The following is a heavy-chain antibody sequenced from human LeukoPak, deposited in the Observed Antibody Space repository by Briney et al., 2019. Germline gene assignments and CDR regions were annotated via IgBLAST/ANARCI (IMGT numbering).Heavy chain of an antibody. V-gene: IGHV3-53*04. CDR3: ARESTPPRGAFDP. D-gene: IGHD5-24*01. J-gene: IGHJ5*02. Sequence: GGSLRLSCAASGFTVRNNHMSWVRQAPGKGLEWVSVIDSRDNTYHADSVKGRFTISRHTSKNTLYLQMNSLRAEDTAVYYCARESTPPRGAFDPWGPGTLVTVSS. CDR2: IDSRDNT. CDR1: GFTVRNNH.